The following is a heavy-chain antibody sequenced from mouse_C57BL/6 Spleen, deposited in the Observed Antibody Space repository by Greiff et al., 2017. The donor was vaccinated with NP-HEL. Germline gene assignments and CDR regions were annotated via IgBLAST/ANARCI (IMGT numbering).Heavy chain of an antibody. D-gene: IGHD2-4*01. CDR2: IDPSDSYT. CDR1: GYTFTSYW. Sequence: VQLQQSGAELVMPGASVKLSCKASGYTFTSYWMHWVKQRPGQGLEWIGEIDPSDSYTNYNQKFKGKSTLTVDKSSSTAYMQLSSLTSEDSAVYYCARGAYYDYDGVSYWGQGTLVTVSA. V-gene: IGHV1-69*01. CDR3: ARGAYYDYDGVSY. J-gene: IGHJ3*01.